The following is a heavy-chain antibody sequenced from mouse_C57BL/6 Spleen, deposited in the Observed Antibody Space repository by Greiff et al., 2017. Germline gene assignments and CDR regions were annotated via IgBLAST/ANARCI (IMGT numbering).Heavy chain of an antibody. D-gene: IGHD2-4*01. CDR1: GYTFTSYW. CDR2: IYPGSGST. J-gene: IGHJ4*01. Sequence: VQLQQPGAELVKPGASVKMSCKASGYTFTSYWITWVKQRPGQGLEWIGDIYPGSGSTNYHEKYKSKATLIVDTSASTAYMQLSSLTSEESAVYYCARSDYDDDKDYYAMDYWGQGTSVTVSS. CDR3: ARSDYDDDKDYYAMDY. V-gene: IGHV1-55*01.